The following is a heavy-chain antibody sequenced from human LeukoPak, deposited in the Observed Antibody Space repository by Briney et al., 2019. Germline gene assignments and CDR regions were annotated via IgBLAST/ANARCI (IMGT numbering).Heavy chain of an antibody. CDR3: ARDGLSTKPFDC. J-gene: IGHJ4*02. V-gene: IGHV3-74*01. CDR1: GLTLSSYC. Sequence: PGGSLRLSCAASGLTLSSYCMHWVRQAPGKGLVWVSHIKSDGSATSYADSVKGRFTISRDITKNTLYLQMSSLRAEDTAVYFCARDGLSTKPFDCWGQGTLVTVSS. D-gene: IGHD5/OR15-5a*01. CDR2: IKSDGSAT.